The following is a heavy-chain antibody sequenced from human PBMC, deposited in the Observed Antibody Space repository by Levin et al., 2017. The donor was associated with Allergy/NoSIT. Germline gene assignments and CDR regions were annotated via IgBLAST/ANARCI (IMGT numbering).Heavy chain of an antibody. CDR2: IWYDGSNK. Sequence: SCAASGFTFSSYGMHWVRQAPGKGLEWVAVIWYDGSNKYYADSVKGRFTISRDNSKNTLYLQMNSLRAEDTAVYYCARDPWFRELFFDYWGQGTLVTVSS. D-gene: IGHD3-10*01. V-gene: IGHV3-33*01. CDR3: ARDPWFRELFFDY. J-gene: IGHJ4*02. CDR1: GFTFSSYG.